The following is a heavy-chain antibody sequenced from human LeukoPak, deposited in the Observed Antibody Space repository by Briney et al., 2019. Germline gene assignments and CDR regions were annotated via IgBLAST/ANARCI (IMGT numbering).Heavy chain of an antibody. Sequence: SETLSLTCTVSGGSTTSRNYYWAWIRQPPGKGLEWIGSIYYGGTTFYNPSLKSRLTISMDTSKNQFSLTLSSVTAADTAVYYCARRIIVATIDYWGQGTLVSVSS. CDR3: ARRIIVATIDY. D-gene: IGHD5-12*01. J-gene: IGHJ4*02. CDR1: GGSTTSRNYY. V-gene: IGHV4-39*01. CDR2: IYYGGTT.